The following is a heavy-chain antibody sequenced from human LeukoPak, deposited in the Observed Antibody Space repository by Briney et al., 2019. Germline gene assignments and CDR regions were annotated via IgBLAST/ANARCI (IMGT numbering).Heavy chain of an antibody. J-gene: IGHJ6*02. Sequence: RASVKVSCKASGGTLSSYAISWVRQAPGQGLEWMGRIIPILGIANYAQKFQGRVTITADKSTSTAYMELSSLRSEDTAVYYCANTGYSSSWYGYYYYYYGMGVWGQGTTVTVSS. D-gene: IGHD6-13*01. V-gene: IGHV1-69*04. CDR2: IIPILGIA. CDR3: ANTGYSSSWYGYYYYYYGMGV. CDR1: GGTLSSYA.